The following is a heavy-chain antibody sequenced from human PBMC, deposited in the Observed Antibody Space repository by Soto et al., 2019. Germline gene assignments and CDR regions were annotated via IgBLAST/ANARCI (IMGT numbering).Heavy chain of an antibody. Sequence: QLQLQESGPGLVKPSETLSLTCTVSGASISSSSYYWAWIRQPPGKGLEWIGSISYSGSTYYNPSVKSPATISVDTSKNQFSLRLSSVTAADTAVYYCAKHESGSDDYFRYWGQGTLGTVSS. J-gene: IGHJ4*02. CDR2: ISYSGST. CDR3: AKHESGSDDYFRY. D-gene: IGHD1-26*01. CDR1: GASISSSSYY. V-gene: IGHV4-39*01.